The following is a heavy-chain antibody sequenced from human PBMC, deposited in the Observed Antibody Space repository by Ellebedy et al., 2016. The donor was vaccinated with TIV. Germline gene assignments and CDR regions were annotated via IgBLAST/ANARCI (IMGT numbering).Heavy chain of an antibody. CDR3: ARGYCSGSSCPGGY. V-gene: IGHV3-64*01. Sequence: GGSLRLXXAASGFTFSSYAMHWVRQAPGKGLEYVSAISGNGGTTYYANSVKGRFTISRDTSKNTLYLHMGSLRAEDMAVYYCARGYCSGSSCPGGYWGQGTLVTVSS. CDR1: GFTFSSYA. D-gene: IGHD2-2*01. J-gene: IGHJ4*02. CDR2: ISGNGGTT.